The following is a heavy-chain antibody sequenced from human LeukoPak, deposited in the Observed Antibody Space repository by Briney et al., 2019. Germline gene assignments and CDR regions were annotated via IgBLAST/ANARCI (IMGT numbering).Heavy chain of an antibody. V-gene: IGHV1-2*02. J-gene: IGHJ4*02. D-gene: IGHD4-23*01. CDR1: GYTFTGYY. CDR3: ARGRLYYGGNEDDY. CDR2: INPNSGGT. Sequence: ATVKVSCKASGYTFTGYYMHWVRQAPGQGLDWMGWINPNSGGTNYAQKFQGRVTMTRDTSISTAYMELSRLRSNDTAVYYCARGRLYYGGNEDDYWGQGTLVTVSS.